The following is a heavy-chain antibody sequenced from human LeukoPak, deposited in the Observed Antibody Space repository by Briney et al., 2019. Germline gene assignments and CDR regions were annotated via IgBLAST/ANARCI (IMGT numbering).Heavy chain of an antibody. D-gene: IGHD4/OR15-4a*01. J-gene: IGHJ4*02. Sequence: GGSLRLSCAASGFTFDDYAMHWVRQAPGKGLEWVSFIYSDNTHYSDSVKGRFTISRDNSKNTLYLQMNSLRAEDTAVCYCARRAGAYSHPYDYWGQGTLVTVSS. V-gene: IGHV3-53*01. CDR3: ARRAGAYSHPYDY. CDR2: IYSDNT. CDR1: GFTFDDYA.